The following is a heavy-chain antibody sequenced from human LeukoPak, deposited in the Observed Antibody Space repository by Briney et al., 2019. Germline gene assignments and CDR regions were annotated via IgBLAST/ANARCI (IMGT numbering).Heavy chain of an antibody. CDR2: INHSGST. CDR1: GGSFSGYY. CDR3: ARQPYSSGWYVGSYFQH. J-gene: IGHJ1*01. V-gene: IGHV4-34*01. D-gene: IGHD6-19*01. Sequence: SETLSLTCAVYGGSFSGYYWSWIRQPSGKGLEWIGEINHSGSTNYNPSLKSRVTISVDTSKNQFSLKLSSVTAADTAVYYCARQPYSSGWYVGSYFQHWGQGTLVTVSS.